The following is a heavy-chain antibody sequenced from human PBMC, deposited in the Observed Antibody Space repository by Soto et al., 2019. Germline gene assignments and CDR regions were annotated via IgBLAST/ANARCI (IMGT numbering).Heavy chain of an antibody. CDR3: ARGFRYDYYYGMDV. V-gene: IGHV3-11*01. CDR2: ISSSGSTV. J-gene: IGHJ6*02. Sequence: GGSLRLSCAASGFTFSDYYMSWIRQAPGKGLEWVSYISSSGSTVYYADSVKGRFTISRDNAKNSLYLQMNSLRAEDTAVYYCARGFRYDYYYGMDVWGQGTTVTVSS. CDR1: GFTFSDYY.